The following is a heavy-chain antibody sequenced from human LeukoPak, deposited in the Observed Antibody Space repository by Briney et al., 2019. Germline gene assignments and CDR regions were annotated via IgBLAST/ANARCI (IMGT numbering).Heavy chain of an antibody. V-gene: IGHV4-61*02. J-gene: IGHJ4*02. CDR1: GGSISSGSYY. Sequence: SETLSLTCTVSGGSISSGSYYWSWIRQPAGKGLEWIGRIYTSGSTNYTPSLKSRVTISVDTSKNQFSLKLSSVTAADTAVYYCARDYSLWSGSNFDYWGQGTLVTVSS. CDR3: ARDYSLWSGSNFDY. D-gene: IGHD3-3*01. CDR2: IYTSGST.